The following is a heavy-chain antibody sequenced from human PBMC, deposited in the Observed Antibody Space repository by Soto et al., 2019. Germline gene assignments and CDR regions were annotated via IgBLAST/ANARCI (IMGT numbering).Heavy chain of an antibody. CDR3: ARGGGSTKVDY. Sequence: QVQLQESGPGLVKPSQTLSLTCTVSGGSITSSGYYWSWIRQHPGEGLEWIGFTSNSGSTSYNPSLQRRVTIAVDPSSNQFSLNLKSVTAADTAVYYCARGGGSTKVDYWGQGTLVTVSP. V-gene: IGHV4-31*03. CDR1: GGSITSSGYY. J-gene: IGHJ4*02. D-gene: IGHD2-2*01. CDR2: TSNSGST.